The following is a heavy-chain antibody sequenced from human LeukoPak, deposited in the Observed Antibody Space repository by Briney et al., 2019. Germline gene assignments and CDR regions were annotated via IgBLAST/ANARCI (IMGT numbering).Heavy chain of an antibody. CDR1: GFTFSSYG. J-gene: IGHJ3*02. D-gene: IGHD1-7*01. Sequence: GGSLRLSCAASGFTFSSYGMHWVRQAPGKGLEWVAFIRYDGSNKYYADSVKGRFTISRDNSKNTLYLQMNSLRAEDTAVYYCAGERGELSPYAFDIWGQGTMVTVSS. CDR2: IRYDGSNK. V-gene: IGHV3-30*02. CDR3: AGERGELSPYAFDI.